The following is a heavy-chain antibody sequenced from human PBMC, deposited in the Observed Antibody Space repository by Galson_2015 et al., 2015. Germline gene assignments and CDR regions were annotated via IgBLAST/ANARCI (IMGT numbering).Heavy chain of an antibody. CDR2: IRSKAYGGTT. CDR3: TRFGQSSLDYYYMDV. V-gene: IGHV3-49*04. CDR1: GFTFGDYA. J-gene: IGHJ6*03. D-gene: IGHD3/OR15-3a*01. Sequence: SLRLSCAASGFTFGDYAMSWVRQAPGKGLEWVGFIRSKAYGGTTEYAASVKGRFTISRDDSKSIAYLQMNSLKTEDTAVYFCTRFGQSSLDYYYMDVWGSGTAVTVSS.